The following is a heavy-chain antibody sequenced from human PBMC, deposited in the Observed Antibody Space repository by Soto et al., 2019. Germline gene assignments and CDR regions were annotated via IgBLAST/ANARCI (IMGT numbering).Heavy chain of an antibody. Sequence: GASVKVSCKXSGFTFTSFAVQWVRQARGQRLAWIGWIVVGSGNTNYAQKFQERVTITRDMSTSTAYMELSSLRSEDTAVYYCAAEVYYYDPSALDPWGQGTLVTVSS. V-gene: IGHV1-58*01. CDR2: IVVGSGNT. CDR3: AAEVYYYDPSALDP. J-gene: IGHJ5*02. D-gene: IGHD3-22*01. CDR1: GFTFTSFA.